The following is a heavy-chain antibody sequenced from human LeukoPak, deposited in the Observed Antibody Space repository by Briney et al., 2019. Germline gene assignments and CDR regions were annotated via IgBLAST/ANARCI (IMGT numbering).Heavy chain of an antibody. J-gene: IGHJ3*02. CDR1: GGSISSGGYY. V-gene: IGHV4-31*03. CDR2: IYYSGST. D-gene: IGHD3-22*01. Sequence: SETLSLTCTVSGGSISSGGYYWSWIRQHPGKGLEWIGYIYYSGSTYYNPSLKSRVTISVDTSKNQFSLKLSSATAADTAVYYCARGSLTYYDSSGYYYRPFDIWGQGTMVTVSS. CDR3: ARGSLTYYDSSGYYYRPFDI.